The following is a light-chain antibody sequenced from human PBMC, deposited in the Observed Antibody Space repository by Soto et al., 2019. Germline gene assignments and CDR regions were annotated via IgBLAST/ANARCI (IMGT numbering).Light chain of an antibody. J-gene: IGLJ3*02. CDR1: SSNIGSNY. Sequence: QSVLTQLPSASGTPGQRVTISCSGSSSNIGSNYVYWYQQLPGTAPKLLIYTNNQRPSGVPDRFSGSKSGTSASLAISGLRSEDEADYYCAAWDDSLSGRLFGGGTKVTVL. CDR2: TNN. CDR3: AAWDDSLSGRL. V-gene: IGLV1-47*01.